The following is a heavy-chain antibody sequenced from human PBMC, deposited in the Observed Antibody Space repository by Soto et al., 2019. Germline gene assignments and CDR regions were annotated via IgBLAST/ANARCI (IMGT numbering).Heavy chain of an antibody. Sequence: SETLSLTCTVSGGSTSSYYWSWIRQPPGKGLEWIGYIYYSGSTNYNPSLKSRVTISVDTSKNQFSLKLSSVTAADTAVYYCARTPPYYDFWSGYPGGPSWFDPWGQGTLVTVSS. CDR1: GGSTSSYY. CDR3: ARTPPYYDFWSGYPGGPSWFDP. J-gene: IGHJ5*02. V-gene: IGHV4-59*01. D-gene: IGHD3-3*01. CDR2: IYYSGST.